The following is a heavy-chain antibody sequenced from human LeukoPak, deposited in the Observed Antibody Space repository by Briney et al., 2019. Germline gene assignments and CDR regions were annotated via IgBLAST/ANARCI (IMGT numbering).Heavy chain of an antibody. D-gene: IGHD3-3*01. CDR3: ASRHDFWSGYLVASIDY. CDR2: IYYSGST. Sequence: PSETLSLTCTVSGGSISSSSYYWGWICQAPGKGLEWIGSIYYSGSTYYNPSLKSRVTISVDTSKNQFSLKLSSVTAADTAVYHCASRHDFWSGYLVASIDYWGQGTLVTVSS. CDR1: GGSISSSSYY. J-gene: IGHJ4*02. V-gene: IGHV4-39*01.